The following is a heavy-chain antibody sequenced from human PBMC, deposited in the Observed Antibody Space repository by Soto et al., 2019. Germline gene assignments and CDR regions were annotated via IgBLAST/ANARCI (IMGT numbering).Heavy chain of an antibody. CDR3: AGLSGFLEWLLFDY. D-gene: IGHD3-3*01. CDR2: INHSGST. V-gene: IGHV4-34*01. CDR1: GGPFSGYY. Sequence: QVQLQQWGAGLLKPSETLSLTCAVYGGPFSGYYWSWIRQPPGKGLEWIGEINHSGSTNYNPSLKSRVTISVDTSKNQFSLKLSSVTAADTAVYYCAGLSGFLEWLLFDYWGQGTLVTVSS. J-gene: IGHJ4*02.